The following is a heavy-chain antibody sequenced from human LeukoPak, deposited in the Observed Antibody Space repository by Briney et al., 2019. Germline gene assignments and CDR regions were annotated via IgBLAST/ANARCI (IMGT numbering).Heavy chain of an antibody. CDR2: INAGNGNT. Sequence: AASVKVSCKASGYTFTSYAMHWVRQAPGQRLEWMGWINAGNGNTKYSQTFQGRVTITRDTSASTAYMELSSLRSEDTAVYYCARWDYGDYQDYYYGMDVWGQGTTVSVSS. CDR1: GYTFTSYA. J-gene: IGHJ6*02. D-gene: IGHD4-17*01. CDR3: ARWDYGDYQDYYYGMDV. V-gene: IGHV1-3*01.